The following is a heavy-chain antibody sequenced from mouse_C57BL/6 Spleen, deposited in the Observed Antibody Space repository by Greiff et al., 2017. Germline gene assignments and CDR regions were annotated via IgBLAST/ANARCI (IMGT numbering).Heavy chain of an antibody. CDR3: AKGGAMDY. CDR1: GFNIKTTY. CDR2: IDPANGNT. V-gene: IGHV14-3*01. Sequence: DVKLQESVAELVRPGASVKLSCTASGFNIKTTYMHWVKQRPEQGLEWIGRIDPANGNTKYAPKFQGKATITADTSSNTAYLQLISLTSGDTAIYYCAKGGAMDYCGQGTSVTVSS. J-gene: IGHJ4*01.